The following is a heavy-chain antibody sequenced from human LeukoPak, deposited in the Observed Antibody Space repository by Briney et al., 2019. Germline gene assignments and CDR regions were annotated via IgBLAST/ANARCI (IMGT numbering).Heavy chain of an antibody. D-gene: IGHD6-19*01. J-gene: IGHJ3*02. V-gene: IGHV1-69*13. Sequence: GASVKVSCKASGYTFTSYGISWVRQAPGQGLEWMGGIIPIFGTANYAQKFQGRVTITADESTSTAYMELSSLRSEDTAVYYCARDGGIAVASDAFDIWGQGTMVTVSS. CDR1: GYTFTSYG. CDR2: IIPIFGTA. CDR3: ARDGGIAVASDAFDI.